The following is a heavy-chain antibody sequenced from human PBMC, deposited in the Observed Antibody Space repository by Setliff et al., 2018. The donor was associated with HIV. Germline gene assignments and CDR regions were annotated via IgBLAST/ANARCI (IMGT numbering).Heavy chain of an antibody. CDR3: AKEGGYCSGTTCFGFDY. V-gene: IGHV4-39*07. CDR2: MHYSGNT. Sequence: SETLSLTCTVSGGSMSSSSYYWGWIRQPPGKGLEWIGTMHYSGNTHYKPSLKGRVTVSLDTSKKQLSLKLRSVTAADTAVYYCAKEGGYCSGTTCFGFDYWGQGTLVTVSS. J-gene: IGHJ4*02. CDR1: GGSMSSSSYY. D-gene: IGHD2-2*01.